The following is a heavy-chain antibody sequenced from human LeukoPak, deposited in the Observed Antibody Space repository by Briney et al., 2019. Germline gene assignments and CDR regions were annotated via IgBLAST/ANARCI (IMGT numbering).Heavy chain of an antibody. CDR2: IIPIFGTA. J-gene: IGHJ4*02. CDR1: GGTFSSYA. Sequence: SVKVSCKASGGTFSSYAISWVRQAPGQGLEWMGGIIPIFGTANYVQRFQGRVTITTDESTSTAYMELSSLRSEDTAVYYCARASYYDFWSGWKYFDYWGQGTLVTVSS. CDR3: ARASYYDFWSGWKYFDY. D-gene: IGHD3-3*01. V-gene: IGHV1-69*05.